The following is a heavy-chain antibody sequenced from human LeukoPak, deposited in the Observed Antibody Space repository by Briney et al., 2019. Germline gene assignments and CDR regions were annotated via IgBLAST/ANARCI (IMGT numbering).Heavy chain of an antibody. Sequence: SETLSLTXAVYGGSFSGYYWSWICQPPGKGLEWIGEINHSGSTNYNPSLKSRVTISVDTSKNQFSLKLSSVTAADTAVYYCARVRRAGRYYYDSSGYLDYWGQGTLVTVSS. V-gene: IGHV4-34*01. D-gene: IGHD3-22*01. CDR2: INHSGST. CDR1: GGSFSGYY. CDR3: ARVRRAGRYYYDSSGYLDY. J-gene: IGHJ4*02.